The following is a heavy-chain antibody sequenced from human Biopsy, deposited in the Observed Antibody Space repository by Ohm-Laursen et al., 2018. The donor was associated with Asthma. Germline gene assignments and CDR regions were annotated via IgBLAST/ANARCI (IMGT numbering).Heavy chain of an antibody. V-gene: IGHV1-69*13. CDR3: ARGGYYGDRRLHNGLDV. CDR1: GDILSSFG. J-gene: IGHJ6*02. Sequence: GASVKVSCKAHGDILSSFGIKRVRKAPGQGLEWMGGVIPIYGTTHTAQKFQGRVTITADESTSTAYMELTSLRKEDSAVYYCARGGYYGDRRLHNGLDVWGQGTTVTVSS. D-gene: IGHD4-17*01. CDR2: VIPIYGTT.